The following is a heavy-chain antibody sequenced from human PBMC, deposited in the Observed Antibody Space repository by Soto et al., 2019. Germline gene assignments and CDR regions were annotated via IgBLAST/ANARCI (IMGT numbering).Heavy chain of an antibody. V-gene: IGHV3-15*01. CDR2: IKSKTDGGTT. CDR3: TTRIVGSTTLLVY. J-gene: IGHJ4*02. D-gene: IGHD1-26*01. Sequence: EVQLVESGGGLVKPGESLRLSCAASGFTFSNAWMSWVRQAPGKGLEWVGRIKSKTDGGTTDYAAPVKGRFTISRDDSKNTLYLQMNSLTTEDTAVYYCTTRIVGSTTLLVYWGQGNLVTVSS. CDR1: GFTFSNAW.